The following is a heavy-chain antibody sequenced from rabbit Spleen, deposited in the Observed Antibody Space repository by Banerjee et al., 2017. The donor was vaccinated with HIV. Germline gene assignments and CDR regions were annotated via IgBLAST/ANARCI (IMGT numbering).Heavy chain of an antibody. CDR1: GFSFSNKAV. CDR2: INAATAKP. D-gene: IGHD3-1*01. V-gene: IGHV1S45*01. CDR3: ARDKELDIWGYEFNL. J-gene: IGHJ4*01. Sequence: QQQLVESGGGLVKPEGSLKLSCTASGFSFSNKAVMCWVRQAPGKGLEWIACINAATAKPVYATWAKGRFTISRTSSTTVTLQMTSLTAADTATYFCARDKELDIWGYEFNLWGPGTLVTVS.